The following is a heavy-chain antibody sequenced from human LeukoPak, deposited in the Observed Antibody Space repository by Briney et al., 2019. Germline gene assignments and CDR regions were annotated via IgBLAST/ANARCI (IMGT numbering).Heavy chain of an antibody. J-gene: IGHJ4*02. CDR2: ISYDGSNK. CDR3: ARALSSSTLLFDY. D-gene: IGHD6-6*01. CDR1: GFTFSSYA. Sequence: PGRSLRLSCAASGFTFSSYAMHWVRQAPGKGLEWVAVISYDGSNKYYADSVKGRSTISRDNSKNTLYLQMNSLRAEDTAVYYCARALSSSTLLFDYWGQGTLVTVSS. V-gene: IGHV3-30-3*01.